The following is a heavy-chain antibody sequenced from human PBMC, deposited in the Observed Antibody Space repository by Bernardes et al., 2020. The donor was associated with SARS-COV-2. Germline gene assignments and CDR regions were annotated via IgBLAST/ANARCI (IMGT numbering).Heavy chain of an antibody. CDR3: ARGPGIAAAGLDY. J-gene: IGHJ4*02. CDR1: GFTFSTYW. D-gene: IGHD6-13*01. V-gene: IGHV4-59*01. Sequence: GSLRLSCVTSGFTFSTYWMHWVRQAPGKGLEWIGYIYYSGSTNYNPSLKSRVTISVDTSKNQFSLKLSSVTAADTAVYYCARGPGIAAAGLDYWGQGTLVTVSS. CDR2: IYYSGST.